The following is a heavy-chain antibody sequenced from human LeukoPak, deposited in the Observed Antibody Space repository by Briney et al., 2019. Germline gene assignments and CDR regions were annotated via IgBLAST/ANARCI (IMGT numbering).Heavy chain of an antibody. J-gene: IGHJ4*02. V-gene: IGHV3-48*02. D-gene: IGHD3-9*01. Sequence: PGGSLRLSCAASGFPFSSYVMSWVRQAPGKGLEWIAYINHNAEMIFYPDFVKGRLTISRDNAKNSLYLQMNALRDEDTAIYYCARDHDWAFDLWGQGTLVTVSS. CDR1: GFPFSSYV. CDR2: INHNAEMI. CDR3: ARDHDWAFDL.